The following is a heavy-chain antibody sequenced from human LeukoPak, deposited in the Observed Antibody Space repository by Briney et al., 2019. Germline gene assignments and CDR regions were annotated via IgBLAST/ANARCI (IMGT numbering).Heavy chain of an antibody. J-gene: IGHJ4*02. V-gene: IGHV3-48*01. CDR2: ISSSSSTI. CDR3: AREEGPHDY. CDR1: GFTFSSYS. Sequence: GGSLRLSCAASGFTFSSYSMNWVRQAPGKGLEWVSYISSSSSTIYYADSVKGRFTISRGNAKNSLYLQMNSLRAEDTAVYYCAREEGPHDYWGQGTLVTVSS.